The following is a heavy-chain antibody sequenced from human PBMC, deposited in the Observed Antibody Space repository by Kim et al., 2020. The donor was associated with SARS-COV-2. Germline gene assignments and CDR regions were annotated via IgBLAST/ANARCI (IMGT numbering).Heavy chain of an antibody. D-gene: IGHD1-26*01. Sequence: GGSLRLSCAASGFTLSSYWMHWVRQAPGKGLVWVSRIDSDGSPINYADSVKGRFTISRDNAKNTLYLQMNSLRAEDTAVYYCTRGLVGAAGLFDYWGQGALFTVSS. J-gene: IGHJ4*02. CDR3: TRGLVGAAGLFDY. CDR1: GFTLSSYW. CDR2: IDSDGSPI. V-gene: IGHV3-74*01.